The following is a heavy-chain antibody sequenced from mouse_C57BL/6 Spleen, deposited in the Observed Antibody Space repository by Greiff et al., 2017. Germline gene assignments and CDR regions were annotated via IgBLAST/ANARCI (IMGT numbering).Heavy chain of an antibody. CDR3: ARDDAFGMDY. J-gene: IGHJ4*01. D-gene: IGHD2-3*01. CDR1: GFTFSDYY. CDR2: INYDGSST. V-gene: IGHV5-16*01. Sequence: EVMLVESEGGLVQPGSSMKLSCTASGFTFSDYYMAWVRQVPEKGLEWVANINYDGSSTYYLDSLKSRFIISRDNAKNILYLQMSSLKSEDTATYYCARDDAFGMDYWSQGTSVTVSS.